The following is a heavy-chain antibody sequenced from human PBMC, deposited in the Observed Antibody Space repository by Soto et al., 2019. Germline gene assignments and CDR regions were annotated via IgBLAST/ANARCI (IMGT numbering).Heavy chain of an antibody. CDR1: GFTFSSYG. V-gene: IGHV3-30*18. Sequence: GGSLRLSCAASGFTFSSYGMHWVRQAPGKGLEWVAVISYDGSNKYYADSVKGRFTISRDNSKNTLYLQMNSLRAEDTAVYYCAKEGEWFGELLNWGQGTLVTVSS. D-gene: IGHD3-10*01. J-gene: IGHJ4*02. CDR2: ISYDGSNK. CDR3: AKEGEWFGELLN.